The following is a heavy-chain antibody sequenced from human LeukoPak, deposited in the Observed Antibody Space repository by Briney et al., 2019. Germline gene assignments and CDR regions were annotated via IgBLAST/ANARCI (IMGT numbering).Heavy chain of an antibody. CDR3: ASLAVAGLSEGY. CDR2: IYYSGST. Sequence: SETLSLTCTVSGGSISSDSYYWAWIRQPPGKGLEWIASIYYSGSTYYNPSLKSRVTISVDTSRNQFSLKLNSVTAADTAVYYCASLAVAGLSEGYWGQGTLVIVSS. D-gene: IGHD6-19*01. CDR1: GGSISSDSYY. V-gene: IGHV4-39*01. J-gene: IGHJ4*02.